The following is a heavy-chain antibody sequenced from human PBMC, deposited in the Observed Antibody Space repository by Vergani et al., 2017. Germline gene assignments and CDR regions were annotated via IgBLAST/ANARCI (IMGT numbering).Heavy chain of an antibody. CDR2: ISSSSSYI. CDR3: ARDMGYSYPLNY. D-gene: IGHD5-18*01. Sequence: ELQLVESGGGLVKPGGSLRLSCAASGFTFSSYSMNWVRQAPGKGLEWVSSISSSSSYIYYADSVKGRFTISRDNAKNSLYLQMNSLRAEDTAVYYCARDMGYSYPLNYWGQGTLVTVSS. V-gene: IGHV3-21*01. CDR1: GFTFSSYS. J-gene: IGHJ4*02.